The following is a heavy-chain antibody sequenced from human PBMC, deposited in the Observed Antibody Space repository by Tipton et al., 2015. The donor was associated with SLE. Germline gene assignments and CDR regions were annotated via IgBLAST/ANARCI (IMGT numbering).Heavy chain of an antibody. D-gene: IGHD1-14*01. CDR1: GGSISSGSYY. J-gene: IGHJ2*01. V-gene: IGHV4-61*02. Sequence: TLSLTCTVYGGSISSGSYYWSWIRKPAGKGLEWIGRIYTSGSSSYNPSLRSRVTISVDTSKNQFSLKLSCVTAADTAVYYCARDCDFRNAFDLWGRGTLVTVSS. CDR2: IYTSGSS. CDR3: ARDCDFRNAFDL.